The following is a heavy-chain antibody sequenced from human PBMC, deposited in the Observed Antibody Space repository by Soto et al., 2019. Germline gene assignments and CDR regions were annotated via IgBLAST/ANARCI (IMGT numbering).Heavy chain of an antibody. V-gene: IGHV4-61*01. J-gene: IGHJ6*02. CDR3: ARENVAYSSSSSRSGLDV. D-gene: IGHD6-6*01. CDR1: GGSVSSGSYY. CDR2: IYYSGST. Sequence: SETLSLTCTVSGGSVSSGSYYWSWIRQPPGKGLEWIGYIYYSGSTNYNPSLKSRVTISVDTSKNQFSLKLSSVTAADMAVYYCARENVAYSSSSSRSGLDVWGQGTTVTASS.